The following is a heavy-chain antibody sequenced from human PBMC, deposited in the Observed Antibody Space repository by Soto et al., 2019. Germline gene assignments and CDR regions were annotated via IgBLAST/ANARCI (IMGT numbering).Heavy chain of an antibody. CDR1: GYTFTGDY. Sequence: QVQLVQSGAEVKKPGASVKVSCKASGYTFTGDYLHWIRQAPGQGLEWMGWMRPDSGGANYAQKFQGRVSMTRDTSISTFYMELSRLRSGDTAVYYCARDPHEGVYDYWGQGTLVTVSS. CDR2: MRPDSGGA. D-gene: IGHD3-16*01. CDR3: ARDPHEGVYDY. V-gene: IGHV1-2*02. J-gene: IGHJ4*02.